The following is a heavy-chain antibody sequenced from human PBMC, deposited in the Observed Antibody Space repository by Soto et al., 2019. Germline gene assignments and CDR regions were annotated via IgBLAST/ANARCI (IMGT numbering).Heavy chain of an antibody. D-gene: IGHD3-3*01. CDR3: ARGARDDLWTGYYLYFDS. J-gene: IGHJ4*02. CDR1: GFTFSSYA. CDR2: ISGSGSSK. Sequence: GGSLRLSCAASGFTFSSYAMSWVRQAPGKGLEWVAAISGSGSSKYYADSVKGRFTISRDSSKNSLHLQMNSLRAEDTAVYYCARGARDDLWTGYYLYFDSWGQGTPVTVSS. V-gene: IGHV3-23*01.